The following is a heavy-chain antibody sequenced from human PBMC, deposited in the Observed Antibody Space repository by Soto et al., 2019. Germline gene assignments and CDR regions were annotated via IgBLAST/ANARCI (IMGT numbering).Heavy chain of an antibody. D-gene: IGHD3-22*01. Sequence: SLRLSCAASGFSFRDYYMSWMRQAAGKGLEWVSYISSSTTYINYADSVKGRFTISRDNAKNSLYLQMNSLRAEDTAVYYCARGPDYYDSSGYYPLAYWGQGTLVTVSS. CDR2: ISSSTTYI. CDR3: ARGPDYYDSSGYYPLAY. J-gene: IGHJ4*02. V-gene: IGHV3-11*06. CDR1: GFSFRDYY.